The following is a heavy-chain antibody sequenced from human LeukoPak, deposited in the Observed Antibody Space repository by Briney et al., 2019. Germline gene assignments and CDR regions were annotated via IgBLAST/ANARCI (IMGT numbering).Heavy chain of an antibody. CDR1: GYTFTSYA. CDR3: ARDPDTAMALYYFDY. D-gene: IGHD5-18*01. CDR2: INAGNGNT. J-gene: IGHJ4*02. Sequence: GASVKVSCKASGYTFTSYAMHWVRQAPGQRLEWMGWINAGNGNTKYSQKFQGRVTITRDTSASTAYMELSSLRSEDTAVYYCARDPDTAMALYYFDYWGQGTLVTASS. V-gene: IGHV1-3*01.